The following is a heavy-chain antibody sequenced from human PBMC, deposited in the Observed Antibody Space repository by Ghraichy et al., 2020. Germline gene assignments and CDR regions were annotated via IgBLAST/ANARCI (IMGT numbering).Heavy chain of an antibody. D-gene: IGHD6-13*01. Sequence: LSLTCAGSGFTFNSYAMNWVRRAPGKGLEWVSIISGRGSTTYYADSVKGRFTISRDNSKSILYLQMNSLRAEDTAIYYCAKETQRTTAAGPIDYWGQGTMVTVS. CDR1: GFTFNSYA. J-gene: IGHJ4*02. CDR3: AKETQRTTAAGPIDY. V-gene: IGHV3-23*01. CDR2: ISGRGSTT.